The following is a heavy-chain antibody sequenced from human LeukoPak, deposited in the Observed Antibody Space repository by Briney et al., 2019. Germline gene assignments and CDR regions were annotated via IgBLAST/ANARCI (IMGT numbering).Heavy chain of an antibody. CDR1: GFTFSSYA. Sequence: GGSLRLSCAASGFTFSSYAMSWVRQIPGKGLEWVSAISGSDAGTYYADSVNGRFTISRNNAKNTLYLQMNSLRAEDTAVYYCARRQSQWVTYGTYYYYMDVWGKGTTVTISS. D-gene: IGHD1-26*01. CDR2: ISGSDAGT. CDR3: ARRQSQWVTYGTYYYYMDV. J-gene: IGHJ6*03. V-gene: IGHV3-23*01.